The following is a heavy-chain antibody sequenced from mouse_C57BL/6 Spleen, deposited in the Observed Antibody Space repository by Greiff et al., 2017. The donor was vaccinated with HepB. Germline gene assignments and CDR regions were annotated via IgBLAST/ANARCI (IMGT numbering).Heavy chain of an antibody. J-gene: IGHJ4*01. V-gene: IGHV1-59*01. CDR1: GYTFTSYW. Sequence: VQLQQPGAELVRPGTSVKLSCKASGYTFTSYWMHWVKQRPGQGLEWIGVIDPSDSYTNYNQKFKGKATLTVDTSSSTAYMQLSSLTSEDSAVYYCARRPYGSRGGYAMDYWGQGTSVTVSS. CDR3: ARRPYGSRGGYAMDY. D-gene: IGHD1-1*01. CDR2: IDPSDSYT.